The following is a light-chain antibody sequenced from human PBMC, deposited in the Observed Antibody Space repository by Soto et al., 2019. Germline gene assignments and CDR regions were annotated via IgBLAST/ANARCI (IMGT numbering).Light chain of an antibody. J-gene: IGLJ3*02. CDR2: LNNDGSH. Sequence: QPVLTQSPSASASLGASVKLTCTLSSGHSTYAIAWHQQQPEKGPRYLMKLNNDGSHTKGDGIPDRFSGSSFGAERYLTISSLQSEDEADYYCQTWVTGPPWVFGGGTKLTVL. CDR1: SGHSTYA. V-gene: IGLV4-69*01. CDR3: QTWVTGPPWV.